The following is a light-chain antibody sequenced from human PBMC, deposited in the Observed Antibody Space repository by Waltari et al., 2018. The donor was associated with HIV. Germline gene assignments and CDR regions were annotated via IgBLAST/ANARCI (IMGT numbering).Light chain of an antibody. CDR2: DNN. J-gene: IGLJ3*02. V-gene: IGLV1-51*01. CDR3: GTWDSSVSAGV. CDR1: ASNIGQNY. Sequence: QSVLTQPPSLSAAPGQKVTISCSGSASNIGQNYVSWSQQLPETAPKLIIYDNNKRPSGIPDRFSGSKSGTSATLAITGLRTGDEADYYCGTWDSSVSAGVFGGGTKLTVL.